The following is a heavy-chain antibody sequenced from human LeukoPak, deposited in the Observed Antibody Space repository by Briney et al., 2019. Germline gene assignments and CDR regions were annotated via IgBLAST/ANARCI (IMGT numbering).Heavy chain of an antibody. J-gene: IGHJ4*02. CDR2: IWYDGSNK. CDR1: RFTFSSYG. CDR3: AKDLRKPPSDY. D-gene: IGHD1-14*01. Sequence: GGSLRLSCAASRFTFSSYGMHWVRQAPGKGLEWVAVIWYDGSNKYYTDSVKGRFTISRDNSKNTLYLQMNSLRAEDTAVYYCAKDLRKPPSDYWGQGTLVTVSS. V-gene: IGHV3-33*06.